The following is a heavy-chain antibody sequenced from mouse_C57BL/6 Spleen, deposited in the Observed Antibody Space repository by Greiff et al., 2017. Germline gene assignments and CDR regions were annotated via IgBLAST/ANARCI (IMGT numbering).Heavy chain of an antibody. CDR1: GYTFTSYW. CDR3: ARGATVVAPAY. V-gene: IGHV1-64*01. D-gene: IGHD1-1*01. Sequence: QVQLQQPGAELVKPGASVKLSCKASGYTFTSYWMHWVKQRPGQGLEWIGMIHPNSGSTNYNEKFKSKATLTVDKSSSTAYMQLSSLTSEDSAVYYCARGATVVAPAYWAQGTLVTVSA. CDR2: IHPNSGST. J-gene: IGHJ3*01.